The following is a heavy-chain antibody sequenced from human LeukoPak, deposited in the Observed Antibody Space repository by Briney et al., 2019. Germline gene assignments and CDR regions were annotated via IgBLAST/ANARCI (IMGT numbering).Heavy chain of an antibody. CDR1: GYTFTSYD. J-gene: IGHJ4*02. CDR3: ARGPMAYYDLPPPDY. V-gene: IGHV1-8*01. CDR2: MNPNGGNT. Sequence: ASVKVSCKASGYTFTSYDINWVRQATGQGLEWMGWMNPNGGNTGYAQKFQGRVTMTRNTSISTAYMELSSLRSEDTAVYYCARGPMAYYDLPPPDYWGQGTLVTVSS. D-gene: IGHD3-3*01.